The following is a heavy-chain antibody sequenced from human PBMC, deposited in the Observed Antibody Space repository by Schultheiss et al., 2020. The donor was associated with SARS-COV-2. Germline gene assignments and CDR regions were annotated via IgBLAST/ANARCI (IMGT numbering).Heavy chain of an antibody. J-gene: IGHJ3*01. Sequence: SQTLSLTCAVYGGSFSGYYWSWIRQPPGKGLEWIGYIYYSGSTNYNPSLKSRVTISVDTSKNQFSLKLSSVTAADTAVYYCARDLYPTSLWGQGTMVTVSS. V-gene: IGHV4-59*01. CDR1: GGSFSGYY. CDR3: ARDLYPTSL. CDR2: IYYSGST. D-gene: IGHD2-2*02.